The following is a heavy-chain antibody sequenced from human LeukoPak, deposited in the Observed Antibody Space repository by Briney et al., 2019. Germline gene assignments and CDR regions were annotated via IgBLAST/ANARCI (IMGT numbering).Heavy chain of an antibody. D-gene: IGHD4/OR15-4a*01. CDR2: ISGYNGNT. CDR1: GYTFTTYG. V-gene: IGHV1-18*01. J-gene: IGHJ6*02. Sequence: ASVKVSFKASGYTFTTYGITWVRQAPGQGLEWMGWISGYNGNTNYAQKFQGRVTMTTDRPTSTAYMEVRSLRSDDSAVFYCARMGADVDLYFYYAVDAWGQGTTVTVSS. CDR3: ARMGADVDLYFYYAVDA.